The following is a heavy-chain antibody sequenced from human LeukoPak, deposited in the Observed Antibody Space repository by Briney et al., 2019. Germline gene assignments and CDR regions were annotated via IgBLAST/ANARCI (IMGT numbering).Heavy chain of an antibody. J-gene: IGHJ4*02. CDR2: IYHSGST. D-gene: IGHD1-26*01. V-gene: IGHV4-34*01. CDR3: AGSPTRSGSYSLFDY. CDR1: GGSFSGYY. Sequence: SETLSLTCAVYGGSFSGYYWSWIRQPPRKGLEWIGEIYHSGSTNYNPSLKSRVTISVDKSKNQFSLKLSSVTAADTAVYYCAGSPTRSGSYSLFDYWGQGTLVTVSS.